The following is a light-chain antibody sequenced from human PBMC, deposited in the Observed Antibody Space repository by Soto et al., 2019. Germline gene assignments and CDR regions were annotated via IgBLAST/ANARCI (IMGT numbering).Light chain of an antibody. CDR1: QSVSSY. Sequence: DIVLTQSPATLSLSPGERATLSCRASQSVSSYLAWYQQKPGQAPRLLIYDASNRATGIPARFSASGSGTDFTLTISSLEPEDFAVYFCQQHRNLPLTFGGGTKVEIK. V-gene: IGKV3-11*01. CDR2: DAS. CDR3: QQHRNLPLT. J-gene: IGKJ4*01.